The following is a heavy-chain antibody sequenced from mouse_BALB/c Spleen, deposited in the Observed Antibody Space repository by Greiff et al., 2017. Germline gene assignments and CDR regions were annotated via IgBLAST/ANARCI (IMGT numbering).Heavy chain of an antibody. CDR2: ISYDGSN. V-gene: IGHV3-6*02. Sequence: DVKLQESGPGLVKPSQSLSLTCSVTGYSITSGYYWNWIRQFPGNKLEWMGYISYDGSNNYNPSLKNRISITRDTSKNQFFLKLNSVTTEDTATYYCAREGYYGSSYVANYAMDYWGQGTSVTVSS. J-gene: IGHJ4*01. CDR1: GYSITSGYY. D-gene: IGHD1-1*01. CDR3: AREGYYGSSYVANYAMDY.